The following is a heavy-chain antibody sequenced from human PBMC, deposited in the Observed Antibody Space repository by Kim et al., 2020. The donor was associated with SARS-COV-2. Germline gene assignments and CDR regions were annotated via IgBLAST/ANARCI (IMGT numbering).Heavy chain of an antibody. CDR1: GGSFSGYY. Sequence: SETLSLTCAVYGGSFSGYYWSWIRQPPGKGLEWIGEINHSGSTNYNPSLKSRVTISVDTSKNQFSLKLSSVTAADTAVYYCARWPRIAVAGTTTFDYWGQGTLVTVSS. D-gene: IGHD6-19*01. J-gene: IGHJ4*02. CDR3: ARWPRIAVAGTTTFDY. CDR2: INHSGST. V-gene: IGHV4-34*01.